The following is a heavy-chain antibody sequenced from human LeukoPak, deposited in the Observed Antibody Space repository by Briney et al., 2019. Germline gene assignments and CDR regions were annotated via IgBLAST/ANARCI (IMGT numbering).Heavy chain of an antibody. CDR3: ARVLVREDYNWFDP. Sequence: GSSVKVSCKASGGTFSSYAIRWVRQAPGQGLEWMGGIIPIFGTANYAQKFQGRVTITTDESTSTAYMELSSLRSEDTAVYYCARVLVREDYNWFDPWGQGTLVTVSS. J-gene: IGHJ5*02. V-gene: IGHV1-69*05. CDR1: GGTFSSYA. D-gene: IGHD3-10*01. CDR2: IIPIFGTA.